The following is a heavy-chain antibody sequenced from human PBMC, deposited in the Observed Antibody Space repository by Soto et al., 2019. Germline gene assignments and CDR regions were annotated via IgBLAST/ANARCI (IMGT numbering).Heavy chain of an antibody. CDR3: ARARGVTAIRYYFDY. J-gene: IGHJ4*02. V-gene: IGHV3-30-3*01. CDR2: ISYDGSNK. CDR1: GFTFSSYA. Sequence: GGSLRLSCAASGFTFSSYAMHWVRQAPGKGLEWVAVISYDGSNKYYADSVKGRFTISRDNSKNTLYLQMNSLRAEDTAVYYCARARGVTAIRYYFDYWGQGTLVTVSS. D-gene: IGHD2-21*02.